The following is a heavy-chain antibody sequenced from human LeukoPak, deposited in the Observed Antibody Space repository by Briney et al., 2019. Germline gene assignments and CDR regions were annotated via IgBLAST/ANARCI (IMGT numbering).Heavy chain of an antibody. CDR1: GLTFSDYY. CDR3: ARVRGYSGSGTFWYFDL. Sequence: GGSLRLSCAASGLTFSDYYMSWIRQAPGKGLERVSYISNSDNTIYYADSVKGRFTISRDNAKNSMSLQMNSLRVEDTAIYYCARVRGYSGSGTFWYFDLWGRGTLVTVSS. CDR2: ISNSDNTI. V-gene: IGHV3-11*01. J-gene: IGHJ2*01. D-gene: IGHD3-10*01.